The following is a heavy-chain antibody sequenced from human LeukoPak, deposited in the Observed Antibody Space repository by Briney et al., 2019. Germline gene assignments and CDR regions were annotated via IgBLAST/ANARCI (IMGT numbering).Heavy chain of an antibody. Sequence: QSGGSLRLSCAASGFTFSNYAMSWVRQAPGKGLECVSPISGSGGSTYYAVSVRGRFTVSRDNSKNTLFLQMDSLRAEDTAVYYCAKSPTGSSWPSIDYWGQGTLVTVSS. D-gene: IGHD6-13*01. CDR1: GFTFSNYA. CDR2: ISGSGGST. CDR3: AKSPTGSSWPSIDY. V-gene: IGHV3-23*01. J-gene: IGHJ4*02.